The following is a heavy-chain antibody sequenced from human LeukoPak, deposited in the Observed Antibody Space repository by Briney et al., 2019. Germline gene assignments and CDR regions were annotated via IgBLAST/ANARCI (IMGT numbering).Heavy chain of an antibody. CDR2: ISSSSSTI. D-gene: IGHD6-13*01. CDR3: ARAVAAAGLDY. J-gene: IGHJ4*02. Sequence: GRSLRLSCAASGFTFSSYSMNWVRQAPGKGLEWDSYISSSSSTIYYADSVKGRFTISRDNAKNSLYLQMNSLRAEDTAVYYYARAVAAAGLDYWGQGTLVTVSS. V-gene: IGHV3-48*04. CDR1: GFTFSSYS.